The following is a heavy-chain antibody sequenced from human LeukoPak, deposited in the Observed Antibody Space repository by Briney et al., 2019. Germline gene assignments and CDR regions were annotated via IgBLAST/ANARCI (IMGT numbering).Heavy chain of an antibody. CDR3: ARTLLALTYYGGSSEAFDI. J-gene: IGHJ3*02. D-gene: IGHD4-23*01. V-gene: IGHV4-59*01. CDR2: IYYSGST. CDR1: GGSISSYY. Sequence: PSETLSLTSTVSGGSISSYYWSWIRQPPGKGLEWIGYIYYSGSTNYNPSLKSRVTISVDTSKNQFSLKLSSVTAADTAVYYCARTLLALTYYGGSSEAFDIWGQGTMVTVSS.